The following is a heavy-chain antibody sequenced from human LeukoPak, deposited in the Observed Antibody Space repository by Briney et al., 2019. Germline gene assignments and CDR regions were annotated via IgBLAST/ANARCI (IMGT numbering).Heavy chain of an antibody. CDR2: IYYSGSA. D-gene: IGHD3-10*01. CDR3: ARPRNYGSGNYYNDC. CDR1: GGSISSYY. J-gene: IGHJ4*02. Sequence: SETLSLTCTVSGGSISSYYWSWIRQPPGKGLEWIGYIYYSGSANYNPSLKSRVTISVDTSKNQFSLKLSSVTAADTAVYYCARPRNYGSGNYYNDCWGQGALVTVSS. V-gene: IGHV4-59*08.